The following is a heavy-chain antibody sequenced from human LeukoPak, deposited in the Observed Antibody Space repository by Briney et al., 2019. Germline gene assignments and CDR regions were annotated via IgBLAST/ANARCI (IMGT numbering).Heavy chain of an antibody. J-gene: IGHJ6*03. CDR2: ISGSGGST. CDR1: GFTFSSYA. V-gene: IGHV3-23*01. Sequence: PGGSLRLSCAASGFTFSSYAMSWVRQAPGKGLEWVSAISGSGGSTYYADSVKGRFTISRDNSKNTLYLQMNSLRAEDTAVYYCAKGGKAAAGMTRGGYYYMDVWGKGTTVTVSS. CDR3: AKGGKAAAGMTRGGYYYMDV. D-gene: IGHD6-13*01.